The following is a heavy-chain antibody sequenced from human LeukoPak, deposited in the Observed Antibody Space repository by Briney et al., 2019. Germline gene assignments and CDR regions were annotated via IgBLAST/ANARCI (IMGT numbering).Heavy chain of an antibody. CDR2: INHSGST. Sequence: SETLSLTCAVSGGSLYGYFWSWIRQPPGKGLEWIGEINHSGSTNYNPSLKSRVTISVDTSKNQFSLKLSSVTAADTAVYYCARGPPLSGFDYWGQGTLVTVSS. J-gene: IGHJ4*02. D-gene: IGHD1-1*01. CDR1: GGSLYGYF. V-gene: IGHV4-34*01. CDR3: ARGPPLSGFDY.